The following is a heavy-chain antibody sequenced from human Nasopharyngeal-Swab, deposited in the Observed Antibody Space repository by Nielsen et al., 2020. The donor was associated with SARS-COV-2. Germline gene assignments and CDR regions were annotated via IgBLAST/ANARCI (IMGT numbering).Heavy chain of an antibody. D-gene: IGHD1-1*01. CDR3: AKDLGWNPGGLYYYYYGMDV. CDR1: GFTFSSYG. J-gene: IGHJ6*02. V-gene: IGHV3-30*18. CDR2: ISYDGSNK. Sequence: GESLKISCAASGFTFSSYGMHWVRQAPGKGLEWVAVISYDGSNKYYADSVTGRFTISRDNSKNTLYLQMNSLRAEDTAVYYCAKDLGWNPGGLYYYYYGMDVWGQGTTVTVSS.